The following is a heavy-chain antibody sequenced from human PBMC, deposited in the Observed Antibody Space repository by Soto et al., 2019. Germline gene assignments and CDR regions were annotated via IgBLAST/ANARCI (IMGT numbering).Heavy chain of an antibody. CDR2: ISYDGSNK. J-gene: IGHJ4*02. CDR3: GSGSYYRVDY. V-gene: IGHV3-30*03. Sequence: GGSLRLSCAASGFTFSSYGMHWVRQAPGKGLEWVAVISYDGSNKYYADSVKGRFTISRDNSKNTLYLQMNSLRAEDTAVYYCGSGSYYRVDYWGQGTLVTVSS. CDR1: GFTFSSYG. D-gene: IGHD3-10*01.